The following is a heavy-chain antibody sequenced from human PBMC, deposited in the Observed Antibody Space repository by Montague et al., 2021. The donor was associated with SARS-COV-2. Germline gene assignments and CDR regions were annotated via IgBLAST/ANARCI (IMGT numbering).Heavy chain of an antibody. D-gene: IGHD3-3*01. CDR3: ARLNFRITIFGVVRSRVSDY. Sequence: SETLSLTCTVSGGSISSSSYYWGWIRQPPGKGLEWIGSIYYSGSTYYNPSLKSRVTISVGTSKNQFSLKLSSVTAADTAVYYCARLNFRITIFGVVRSRVSDYWGQGTLVTVSS. V-gene: IGHV4-39*01. CDR2: IYYSGST. CDR1: GGSISSSSYY. J-gene: IGHJ4*02.